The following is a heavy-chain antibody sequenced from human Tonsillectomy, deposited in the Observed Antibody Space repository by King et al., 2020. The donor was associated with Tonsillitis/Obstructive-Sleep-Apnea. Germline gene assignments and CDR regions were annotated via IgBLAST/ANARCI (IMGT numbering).Heavy chain of an antibody. CDR2: IKSKTDGGTA. V-gene: IGHV3-15*01. D-gene: IGHD1-7*01. J-gene: IGHJ4*02. CDR3: TTLSWNYDHY. CDR1: GFTFNNAW. Sequence: GQLVESGGGLVKPGGSLRLSCAASGFTFNNAWMTWVRQAPGKGLEWVGRIKSKTDGGTADYAAPVKGRFTISRDDSKKTIYLQMNSLKTGDTAVYYCTTLSWNYDHYWGQGTLVTVSS.